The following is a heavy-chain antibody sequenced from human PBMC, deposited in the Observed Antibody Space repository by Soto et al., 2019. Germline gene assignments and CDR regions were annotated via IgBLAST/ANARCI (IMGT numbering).Heavy chain of an antibody. CDR1: GYTFTSYG. D-gene: IGHD2-15*01. CDR2: ISTYNDKR. J-gene: IGHJ5*02. V-gene: IGHV1-18*01. Sequence: ASVKVSCKASGYTFTSYGISWVRQAPGQGLEWMGWISTYNDKRAYAQKLQGRVTMTTDTSTSTAYMELRSLRSDDTALYYCARDFHCSGGRCYDCFDPWGQGTLVTVSS. CDR3: ARDFHCSGGRCYDCFDP.